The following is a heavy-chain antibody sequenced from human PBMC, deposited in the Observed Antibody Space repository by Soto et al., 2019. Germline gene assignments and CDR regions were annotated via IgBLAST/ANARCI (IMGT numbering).Heavy chain of an antibody. J-gene: IGHJ4*02. CDR2: IFSNDEK. CDR1: GFSLSNARMG. V-gene: IGHV2-26*01. D-gene: IGHD2-15*01. Sequence: SGPTLVNPTETLTLTCSVSGFSLSNARMGVSWIRQPPGKALEWLAHIFSNDEKSYSTSLKSRLTIPKDTSKSQVVLTMANMDPVDTATYYCARIGDCSGGSCYSFDYWGQGTLVTVSS. CDR3: ARIGDCSGGSCYSFDY.